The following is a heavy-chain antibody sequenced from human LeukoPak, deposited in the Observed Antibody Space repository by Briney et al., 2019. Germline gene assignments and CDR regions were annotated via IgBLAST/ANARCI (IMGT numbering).Heavy chain of an antibody. CDR3: ARHDSFIPY. Sequence: PGGSLRLSCVASGFTFSDYAMSWVRQAPGKGLEWVSGISDSGAGTYYTDSVKGRCTISRDNSRNTVSLQLNNLRAEDTAVYFCARHDSFIPYWGQGTLDTVTS. V-gene: IGHV3-23*01. CDR1: GFTFSDYA. D-gene: IGHD3-16*02. J-gene: IGHJ4*02. CDR2: ISDSGAGT.